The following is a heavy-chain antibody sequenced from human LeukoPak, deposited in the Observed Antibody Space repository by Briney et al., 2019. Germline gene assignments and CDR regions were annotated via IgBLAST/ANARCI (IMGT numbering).Heavy chain of an antibody. V-gene: IGHV3-48*03. Sequence: GGSLRLSCAASGFTFSSYEMNWVRQAPGKGLEWVSYISSSGSTIYYADSVRGRFTISRDNAKNLLYLYMDRLRVDDMAVYYCARGGAARPDYWGRGTLVTVSS. CDR2: ISSSGSTI. CDR1: GFTFSSYE. CDR3: ARGGAARPDY. D-gene: IGHD6-6*01. J-gene: IGHJ4*02.